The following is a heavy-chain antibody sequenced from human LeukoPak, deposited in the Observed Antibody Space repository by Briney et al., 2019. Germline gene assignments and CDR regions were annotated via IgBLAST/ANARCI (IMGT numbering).Heavy chain of an antibody. J-gene: IGHJ4*02. CDR1: GFTFSSYS. CDR2: ISRSRTTI. CDR3: ARDQGSSSCFDY. D-gene: IGHD6-13*01. V-gene: IGHV3-48*02. Sequence: GGSLRLACAASGFTFSSYSFNWVRQAPGKGLEWVSYISRSRTTIYYADSVQGRFTISRDNAKNSVYLQMNSLRDDDTAVSYCARDQGSSSCFDYWGQGALISVSS.